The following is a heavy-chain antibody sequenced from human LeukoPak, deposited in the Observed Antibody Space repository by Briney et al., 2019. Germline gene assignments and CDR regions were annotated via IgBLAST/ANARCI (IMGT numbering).Heavy chain of an antibody. D-gene: IGHD2-15*01. CDR1: GFTFSSYA. J-gene: IGHJ4*02. CDR2: ISYDGSNK. Sequence: GRSLRLSCAASGFTFSSYAMHWVRQAPGKGLEWVSVISYDGSNKYYADSVKGRFTISRDNSKNTLYLQMNSLRAEDTAVYYCARDLYCSGGRCYSLDYWGQGTLVTVSS. V-gene: IGHV3-30-3*01. CDR3: ARDLYCSGGRCYSLDY.